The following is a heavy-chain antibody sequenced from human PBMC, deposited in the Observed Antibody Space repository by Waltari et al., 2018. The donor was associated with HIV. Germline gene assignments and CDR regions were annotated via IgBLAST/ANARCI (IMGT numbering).Heavy chain of an antibody. CDR3: ARGVNLRCTGDCYAAY. D-gene: IGHD2-21*02. J-gene: IGHJ4*02. Sequence: EVHLVESGGGLVQPGRSLRLSCQASGFNFGAYAVPWFRQAPGKGREWLGFNRSKPDGGTREYAASVKGRFTISRDESKNIAFLQMDSLKIEDTAVYYCARGVNLRCTGDCYAAYWGQGTLVTVSS. CDR2: NRSKPDGGTR. CDR1: GFNFGAYA. V-gene: IGHV3-49*03.